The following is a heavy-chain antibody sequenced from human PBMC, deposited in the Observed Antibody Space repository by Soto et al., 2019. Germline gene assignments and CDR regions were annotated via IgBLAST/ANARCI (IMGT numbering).Heavy chain of an antibody. V-gene: IGHV1-46*01. D-gene: IGHD2-15*01. CDR2: INPSGGNT. CDR1: GYTFTSYY. CDR3: ARGAPRYCSGGSCYCGY. J-gene: IGHJ4*02. Sequence: GASVKVSCKASGYTFTSYYMHWVRQAPGQGLEWMGIINPSGGNTSYAQKFQGRVTMTKDTSTSTVYMELSSLRSEDTAVYYCARGAPRYCSGGSCYCGYWGQGTLVTVSS.